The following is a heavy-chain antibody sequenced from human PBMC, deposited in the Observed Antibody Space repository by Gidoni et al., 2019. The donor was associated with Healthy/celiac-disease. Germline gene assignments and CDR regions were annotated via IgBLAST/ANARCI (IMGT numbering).Heavy chain of an antibody. CDR2: IDPGDSDT. Sequence: EVQLVQSGAEVKKPGESLKISCKVSGSCFTSYWIGWVRQMPGNGLEWMGIIDPGDSDTRYSPSFQGQVTISADKSISTAYLQWSSLKTSDTAMYYCARAGGLMTTANWFDPWGQGTLVTVSS. CDR3: ARAGGLMTTANWFDP. D-gene: IGHD4-17*01. J-gene: IGHJ5*02. CDR1: GSCFTSYW. V-gene: IGHV5-51*01.